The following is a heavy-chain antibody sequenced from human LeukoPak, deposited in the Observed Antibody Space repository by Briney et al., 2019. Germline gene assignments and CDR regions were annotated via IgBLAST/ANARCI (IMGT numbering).Heavy chain of an antibody. CDR1: GFTFSTYG. D-gene: IGHD3-10*01. V-gene: IGHV3-33*07. Sequence: GGSLRLSCEASGFTFSTYGFYWVRQAPGKGLEWVAVLWHDGSYEFYADAVKGRFTISRDNLRNTLFLEMNSLKVEDTAVYFCARERGGGSGTYFFDSWGQGTLVTVSS. CDR3: ARERGGGSGTYFFDS. CDR2: LWHDGSYE. J-gene: IGHJ4*02.